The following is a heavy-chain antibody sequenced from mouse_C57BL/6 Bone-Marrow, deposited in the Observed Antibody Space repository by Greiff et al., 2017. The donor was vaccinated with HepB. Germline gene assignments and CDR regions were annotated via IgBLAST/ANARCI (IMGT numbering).Heavy chain of an antibody. D-gene: IGHD1-1*01. CDR3: ASHYYGSSY. J-gene: IGHJ2*01. CDR1: GFNIKNTY. CDR2: IDPANGNT. V-gene: IGHV14-3*01. Sequence: VQLQQSVAELVRPGASVKLSCTASGFNIKNTYMYWVKQRPEQGLEWIGRIDPANGNTKYAPKFQGKATITADTSSNTAYLQLSSLTSEDTAIYYCASHYYGSSYWGQGTTLTVSS.